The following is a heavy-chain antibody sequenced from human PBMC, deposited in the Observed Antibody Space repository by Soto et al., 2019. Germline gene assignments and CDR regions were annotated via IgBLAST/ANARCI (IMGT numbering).Heavy chain of an antibody. CDR2: IYYSGST. CDR3: ARDLRDGHSYWFDP. J-gene: IGHJ5*02. CDR1: GGSISSADYY. D-gene: IGHD3-10*01. Sequence: QVQLQESGPGLVKPSQTLSLTCTVSGGSISSADYYWSWIRQPPGKGLEWIGDIYYSGSTDYNPSLKSRVTISVATSKSQLSLELSSVTAADTAVYYCARDLRDGHSYWFDPWGQGTLVTVSS. V-gene: IGHV4-30-4*01.